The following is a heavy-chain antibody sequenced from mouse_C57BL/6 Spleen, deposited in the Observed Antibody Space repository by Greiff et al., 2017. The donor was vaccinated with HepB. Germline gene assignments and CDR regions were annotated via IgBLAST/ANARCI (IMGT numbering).Heavy chain of an antibody. V-gene: IGHV1-55*01. D-gene: IGHD2-4*01. CDR2: IYPGSGST. J-gene: IGHJ3*01. CDR1: GYTFTSYW. Sequence: QVQLQQPGAELVKPGASVKMSCKASGYTFTSYWITWVKQRPGQGLEWIGDIYPGSGSTNYNEKFKSKATLTVDTSSSKAYMQLRSLTSEDSAVYYSARAGIYYEYDGNGKGDWGQGTMVTVA. CDR3: ARAGIYYEYDGNGKGD.